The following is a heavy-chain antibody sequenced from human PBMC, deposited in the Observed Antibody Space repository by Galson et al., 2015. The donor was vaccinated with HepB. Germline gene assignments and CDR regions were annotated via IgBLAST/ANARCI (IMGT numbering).Heavy chain of an antibody. J-gene: IGHJ4*02. D-gene: IGHD3-10*01. Sequence: SVKVSCKASGYTFTSYGISWVRQAPGQGLEWMGWISAYNGNTNFAQKLQGRVTMTTDTSTGTAYMELRSLRSDDTAVYYCATNMVPRKGLDYWGQGTLVTVSS. CDR2: ISAYNGNT. V-gene: IGHV1-18*01. CDR3: ATNMVPRKGLDY. CDR1: GYTFTSYG.